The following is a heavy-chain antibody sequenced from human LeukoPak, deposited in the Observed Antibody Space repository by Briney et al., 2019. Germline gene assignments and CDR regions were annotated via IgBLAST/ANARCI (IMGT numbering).Heavy chain of an antibody. CDR1: GFSFGSYG. CDR2: ISGNGGTT. V-gene: IGHV3-48*04. CDR3: ARDREGMDV. J-gene: IGHJ6*02. Sequence: GGSLRLSCAASGFSFGSYGLSWVRQAPGKGPQWVSYISGNGGTTHYADSVEGRFTISRDNAKNSLYLQMNSLRAEDTAVYYCARDREGMDVWGQGTTVTVSS.